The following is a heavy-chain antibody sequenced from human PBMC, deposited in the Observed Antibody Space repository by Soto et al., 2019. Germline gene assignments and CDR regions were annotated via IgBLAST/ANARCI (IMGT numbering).Heavy chain of an antibody. D-gene: IGHD3-3*02. CDR3: ARDKDRQQLGGNYYYIMDV. J-gene: IGHJ6*01. V-gene: IGHV1-69*12. CDR1: GGTFRTSA. CDR2: IMPVFPTP. Sequence: QVQLVQSGAEVKKPGSSVKVSCKTSGGTFRTSAISWVRQAPGQGLEWMGGIMPVFPTPDYAQKFQGRVTITADESTSTAYRGLSSLRSEDTAGYYCARDKDRQQLGGNYYYIMDVWGQWTTVTVSS.